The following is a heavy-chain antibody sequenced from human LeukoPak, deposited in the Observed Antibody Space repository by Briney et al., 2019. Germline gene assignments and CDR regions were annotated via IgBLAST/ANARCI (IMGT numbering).Heavy chain of an antibody. CDR1: GGSVSSSFYY. V-gene: IGHV4-39*01. CDR3: ANAASYSVDY. CDR2: MYFSGST. J-gene: IGHJ4*02. Sequence: SETLSLTCTVSGGSVSSSFYYWGWIRQPPGKGLEWIGSMYFSGSTHYNPSLKSRVTISVDTSKNQFSLKLTSVTAADTAVYYCANAASYSVDYWGQGALVTVSS. D-gene: IGHD1-26*01.